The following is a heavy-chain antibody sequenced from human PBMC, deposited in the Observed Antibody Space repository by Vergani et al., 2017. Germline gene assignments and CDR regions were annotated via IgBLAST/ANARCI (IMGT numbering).Heavy chain of an antibody. CDR2: IYIVGSST. Sequence: EVQLLESGGGLVQPGGSLRLSCAASGFTFSSYAMSWVRQAPGKGLEWVSVIYIVGSSTYYADSVKGRFTISRDTSKNTLYLQMNSLRAEDTAVYYCAKDCSSTSCYDAFDIWGQGTMVTVAS. CDR1: GFTFSSYA. J-gene: IGHJ3*02. V-gene: IGHV3-23*03. CDR3: AKDCSSTSCYDAFDI. D-gene: IGHD2-2*01.